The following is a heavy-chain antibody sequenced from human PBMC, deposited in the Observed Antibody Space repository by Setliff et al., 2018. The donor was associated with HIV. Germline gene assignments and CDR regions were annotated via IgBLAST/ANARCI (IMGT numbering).Heavy chain of an antibody. V-gene: IGHV4-39*07. CDR1: GGSISSSSYY. Sequence: SETLSLTCIVSGGSISSSSYYWGWIRQPPGKGLEWIGTVYYSGSTYYNPSLKSRVTISVDTSENQFSLKLSSVTAADTAVYYCARVVVRGVTFIAEYFQHWGQGTLVTVSS. J-gene: IGHJ1*01. D-gene: IGHD3-10*01. CDR3: ARVVVRGVTFIAEYFQH. CDR2: VYYSGST.